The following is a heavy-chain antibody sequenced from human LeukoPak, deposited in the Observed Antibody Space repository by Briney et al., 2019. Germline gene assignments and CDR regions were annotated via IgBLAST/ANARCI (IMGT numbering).Heavy chain of an antibody. J-gene: IGHJ6*02. D-gene: IGHD2-2*01. V-gene: IGHV3-74*01. CDR3: ARDVPLRYYYGMDV. CDR1: GFTFSSYW. Sequence: QPGGSLGLSCAPPGFTFSSYWMHWVRKAPGKGRVWVSRINSDGSSTSYADSVKGRFTISRDNAKNTLYLQMNSLRAEDTAVYYCARDVPLRYYYGMDVWGQRTTVTVSS. CDR2: INSDGSST.